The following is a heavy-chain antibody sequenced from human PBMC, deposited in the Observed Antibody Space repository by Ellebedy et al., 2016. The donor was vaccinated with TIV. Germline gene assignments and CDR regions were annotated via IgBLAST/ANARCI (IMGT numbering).Heavy chain of an antibody. CDR1: GFSFSKYW. J-gene: IGHJ5*02. Sequence: GESLKISCAVSGFSFSKYWMTWVRQAPGKGLEWVANIKYDGSETYYADSAKGRFTISRENAKNALFLQMEGLRVDDSAVYYCVGFGVFNLWGQGAPVTVSS. V-gene: IGHV3-7*04. D-gene: IGHD3-3*01. CDR3: VGFGVFNL. CDR2: IKYDGSET.